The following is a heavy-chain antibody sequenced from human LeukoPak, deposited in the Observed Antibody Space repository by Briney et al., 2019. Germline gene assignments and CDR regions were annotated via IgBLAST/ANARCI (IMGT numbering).Heavy chain of an antibody. V-gene: IGHV4-38-2*02. Sequence: SETLSLTCVVSGYSISSGYYWGWIRQPPGKGLEWIGSVFHSGSSYNNPSLESRVTISIDTSKNQFSLKLSSVTATDTAVYYCARDCSGGTCYAFDIWGQGTMVTVSS. J-gene: IGHJ3*02. D-gene: IGHD2-15*01. CDR2: VFHSGSS. CDR3: ARDCSGGTCYAFDI. CDR1: GYSISSGYY.